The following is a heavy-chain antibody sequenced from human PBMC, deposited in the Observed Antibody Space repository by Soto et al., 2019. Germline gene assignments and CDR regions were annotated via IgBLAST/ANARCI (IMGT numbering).Heavy chain of an antibody. V-gene: IGHV1-69*13. CDR2: IIPIFGIV. D-gene: IGHD1-1*01. CDR3: ARPRTTGTTKGYDY. J-gene: IGHJ4*02. Sequence: AAVNVSCKCSGGKFSSYPMSWVRQARGQWLEWMGGIIPIFGIVNSAQKFQGRVSITADESTSTAFIELSSLTSEDTAVYYCARPRTTGTTKGYDYWGQGTLVTVSS. CDR1: GGKFSSYP.